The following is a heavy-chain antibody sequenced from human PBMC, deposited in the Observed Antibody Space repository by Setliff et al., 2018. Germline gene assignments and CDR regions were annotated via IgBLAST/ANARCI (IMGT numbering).Heavy chain of an antibody. CDR2: FNRTRKI. CDR3: AGGGRYCGGDCYQDDAFDI. V-gene: IGHV4-39*07. D-gene: IGHD2-21*02. J-gene: IGHJ3*02. CDR1: GGSISSNSHY. Sequence: SETLSLTCTVSGGSISSNSHYWGWIRQPPGKGLEWLGDFNRTRKIDYSPSLKSRLTISVDTSKKQFSLHLNSVTAADTAMYYCAGGGRYCGGDCYQDDAFDIWGQGTMVTVSS.